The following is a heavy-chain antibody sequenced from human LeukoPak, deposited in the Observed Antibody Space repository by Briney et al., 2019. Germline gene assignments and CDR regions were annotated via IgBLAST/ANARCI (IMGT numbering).Heavy chain of an antibody. D-gene: IGHD4-17*01. J-gene: IGHJ4*02. Sequence: GGSLRLSCAASGFTFSSYSMNWVRQAPGKGLEWVAVISYDGSNKYYADSVKGRFTISRDNSKNTLYLQMNSLRAEDTAVYYCARDPSYGDWTYFDYWGQGTLVTVSS. CDR2: ISYDGSNK. CDR3: ARDPSYGDWTYFDY. V-gene: IGHV3-30*03. CDR1: GFTFSSYS.